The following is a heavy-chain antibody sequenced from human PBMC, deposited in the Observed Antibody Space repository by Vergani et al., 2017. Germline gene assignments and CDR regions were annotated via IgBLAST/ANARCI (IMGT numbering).Heavy chain of an antibody. V-gene: IGHV3-23*01. CDR2: ISGSGGST. Sequence: EVQLLESGGGLVQPGGSLRLSCAASGFTFSSYAMSWVRQAPGKGLEWVSAISGSGGSTYYADSVKGRFTISRDNSKNTLHLQLNSLRAEDTAVYYCARDGLGYCTNGVCSNWFDPWGQGTLVTVSS. CDR3: ARDGLGYCTNGVCSNWFDP. D-gene: IGHD2-8*01. CDR1: GFTFSSYA. J-gene: IGHJ5*02.